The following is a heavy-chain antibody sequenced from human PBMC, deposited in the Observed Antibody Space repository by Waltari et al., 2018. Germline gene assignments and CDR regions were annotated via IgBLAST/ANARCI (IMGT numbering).Heavy chain of an antibody. CDR3: ARLPLGRDYFIWFDP. D-gene: IGHD1-26*01. V-gene: IGHV4-34*01. Sequence: QVQLQQWGAGLLKPSETLSLTCAVSGGSFSGYYWGWILQPPGKGLEWIGHINPYGTTKSHPSLKCRVTISLDTSRTQFSLNLNSVSAADTALYYGARLPLGRDYFIWFDPWGQGTLVTVSS. CDR1: GGSFSGYY. CDR2: INPYGTT. J-gene: IGHJ5*02.